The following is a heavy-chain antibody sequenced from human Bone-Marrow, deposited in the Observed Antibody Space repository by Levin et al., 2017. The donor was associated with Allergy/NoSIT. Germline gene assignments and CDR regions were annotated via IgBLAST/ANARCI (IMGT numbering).Heavy chain of an antibody. CDR2: IFYDGKHK. CDR1: GFLFNNSG. V-gene: IGHV3-33*01. CDR3: ARDRYNGNPDF. Sequence: GGSLRLSCAASGFLFNNSGIHWVRQAPGRGLEWLAVIFYDGKHKFYAESVQGRFTVSRDNSKNTAYLQMTNLRLDDTALYYCARDRYNGNPDFWGQGTQVSVSS. D-gene: IGHD5-12*01. J-gene: IGHJ4*02.